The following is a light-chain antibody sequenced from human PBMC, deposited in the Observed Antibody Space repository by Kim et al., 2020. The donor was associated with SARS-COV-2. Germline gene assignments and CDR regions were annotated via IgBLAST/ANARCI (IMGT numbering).Light chain of an antibody. Sequence: SYELTQPPSVSVSPGQTASITCSGDKLGDKYACWYQQKPGQSPVLVIYQDNKRPSGIPERFSGSNSGNTATLTIGGTQAMDEADYYCQAWDSSTGFFGTGTKVTVL. CDR3: QAWDSSTGF. V-gene: IGLV3-1*01. CDR2: QDN. CDR1: KLGDKY. J-gene: IGLJ1*01.